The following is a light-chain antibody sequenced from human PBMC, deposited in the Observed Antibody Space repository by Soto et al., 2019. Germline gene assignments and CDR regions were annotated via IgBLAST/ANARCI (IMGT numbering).Light chain of an antibody. J-gene: IGKJ4*01. Sequence: DLQLTQSPSSVSASVGDRVTITCRASQDVSTWLAWYQQKPGKAPKLLIYDASSLQSGVPSRFSGSGSGTHFTLAISSLQPEDLGTYYCQHANIFPPLPFGGGTKVEIK. CDR1: QDVSTW. CDR2: DAS. V-gene: IGKV1-12*01. CDR3: QHANIFPPLP.